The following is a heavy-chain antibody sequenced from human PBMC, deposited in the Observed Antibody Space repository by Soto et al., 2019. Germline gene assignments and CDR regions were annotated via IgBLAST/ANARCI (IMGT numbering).Heavy chain of an antibody. CDR2: INAGNGNT. CDR1: GYTFTSYA. D-gene: IGHD2-15*01. V-gene: IGHV1-3*05. CDR3: ARGVAPYYFDY. Sequence: QVQLVQSGAEEKKPGASVKVSCKASGYTFTSYAMHWVRQAPGQRLEWMGWINAGNGNTKYSQKFQGRVTITRDTSASTDYMELSSLRSEATAVYYCARGVAPYYFDYWGQGTLVTVSS. J-gene: IGHJ4*02.